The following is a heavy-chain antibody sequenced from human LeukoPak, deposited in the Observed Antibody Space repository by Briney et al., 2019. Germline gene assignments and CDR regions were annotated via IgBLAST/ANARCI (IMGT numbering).Heavy chain of an antibody. J-gene: IGHJ5*02. Sequence: GGSLRLSCAASGFTFRSYDMNWVRQAPGKGLEWVSAISTGGANTYYADSVKGRFTISRDNSQNTLYLQMNSLRAEDTAVYYCAKPQALSIMFRGVLGTWGQGTLVTVSS. CDR3: AKPQALSIMFRGVLGT. CDR2: ISTGGANT. CDR1: GFTFRSYD. V-gene: IGHV3-23*01. D-gene: IGHD3-10*01.